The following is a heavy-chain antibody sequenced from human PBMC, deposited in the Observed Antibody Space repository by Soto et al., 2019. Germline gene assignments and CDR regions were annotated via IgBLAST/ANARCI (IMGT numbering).Heavy chain of an antibody. D-gene: IGHD1-1*01. V-gene: IGHV4-31*03. Sequence: QVQLQESGPGLVKPSQTLSLTCTVSGGSISSGGYYWSWIRQHPGKGLEWIGYIYYSGSTHYNPPLKSRVTISVDTSKNQFSLKLSSVTAADTAVYYCAREPLLQQEYYYYGMDVWGQGTTVTVSS. CDR1: GGSISSGGYY. CDR3: AREPLLQQEYYYYGMDV. CDR2: IYYSGST. J-gene: IGHJ6*02.